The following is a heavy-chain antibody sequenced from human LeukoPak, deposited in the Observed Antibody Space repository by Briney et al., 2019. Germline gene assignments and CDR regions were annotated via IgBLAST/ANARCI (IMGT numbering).Heavy chain of an antibody. Sequence: GGSLRLSCAASEFTFSDYYMTWIRQAPGKGLEWVSFISSSGDSLYYADSVKGRFTTSRDNAKNTLFLQMNSLRAEDTAVYYCTRDFDFSSAIWGQGTLVTVSS. V-gene: IGHV3-11*04. CDR3: TRDFDFSSAI. CDR1: EFTFSDYY. D-gene: IGHD3-3*01. J-gene: IGHJ4*02. CDR2: ISSSGDSL.